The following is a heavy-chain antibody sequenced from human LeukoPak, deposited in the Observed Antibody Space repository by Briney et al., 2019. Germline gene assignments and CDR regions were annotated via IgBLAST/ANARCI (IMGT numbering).Heavy chain of an antibody. CDR2: ISGSGGNT. D-gene: IGHD6-19*01. Sequence: PGGSLRLSCAASGFTFSSYPMAWVRQAPGKGLEWVSAISGSGGNTYYADSVKGRFTISRENAKNSLYLQMNSLRAGDTAVYYCARGLYSSGWYVPELDYWGQGTLVAVSS. CDR3: ARGLYSSGWYVPELDY. J-gene: IGHJ4*02. CDR1: GFTFSSYP. V-gene: IGHV3-23*01.